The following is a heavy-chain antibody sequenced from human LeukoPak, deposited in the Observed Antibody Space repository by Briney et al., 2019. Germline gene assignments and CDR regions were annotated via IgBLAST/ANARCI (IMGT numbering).Heavy chain of an antibody. CDR3: AREWHTGIVGADGLDY. CDR1: GFTFSSYW. J-gene: IGHJ4*02. D-gene: IGHD1-26*01. V-gene: IGHV3-7*01. Sequence: GGSLRLSCAASGFTFSSYWMSWVRQAPGKGLEWVANIKQDGSEKYYVDSVKGRFTISRDNAKNSLYLQMNSLRAEDTAVYYCAREWHTGIVGADGLDYWGQGTLVTVSS. CDR2: IKQDGSEK.